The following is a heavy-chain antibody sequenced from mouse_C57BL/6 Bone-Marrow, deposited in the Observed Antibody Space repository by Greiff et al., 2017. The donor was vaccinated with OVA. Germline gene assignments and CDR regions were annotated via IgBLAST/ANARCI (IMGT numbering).Heavy chain of an antibody. CDR2: IYPGDGDT. D-gene: IGHD2-5*01. Sequence: QVQLKQSGPELVKPGASVKISCKASGYAFSSSWMNWVKQRPGKGLEWIGRIYPGDGDTNYNGKFKGKATLTADKSSSTAYMQLSSLTSEDSAVYFCARLSYYSNYERGYYAMDYWGQGTSVTVSS. J-gene: IGHJ4*01. CDR3: ARLSYYSNYERGYYAMDY. CDR1: GYAFSSSW. V-gene: IGHV1-82*01.